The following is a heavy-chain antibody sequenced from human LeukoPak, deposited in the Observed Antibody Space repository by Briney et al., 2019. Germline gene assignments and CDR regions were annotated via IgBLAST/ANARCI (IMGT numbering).Heavy chain of an antibody. CDR1: GFTFSSYS. Sequence: LPGGSLRLSCAASGFTFSSYSMNWVRQAPGKGLEWVSYISSSSSTIYYADSVKGRFTISRDNAKNSLYLQMNSLRAEDTAVYYCARDIVVVPAAMGLYYYYYMDVWGKGTTVTV. CDR3: ARDIVVVPAAMGLYYYYYMDV. D-gene: IGHD2-2*01. CDR2: ISSSSSTI. V-gene: IGHV3-48*04. J-gene: IGHJ6*03.